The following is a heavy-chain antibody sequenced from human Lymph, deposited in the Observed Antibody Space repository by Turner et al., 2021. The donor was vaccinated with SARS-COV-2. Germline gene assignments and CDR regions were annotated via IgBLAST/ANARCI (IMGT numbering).Heavy chain of an antibody. J-gene: IGHJ6*02. Sequence: EVQLLETGGGLIQPGGSLRLSCAASGIIVSRNYMNWVRQAPGKGLEWVSVIYSGGTTYYEDSVKGRFTISRDNSKNTLYLQMNSLRVEDTAVYYGARDLGTYGMDVWGQGTTVTVSS. V-gene: IGHV3-53*02. D-gene: IGHD6-13*01. CDR2: IYSGGTT. CDR1: GIIVSRNY. CDR3: ARDLGTYGMDV.